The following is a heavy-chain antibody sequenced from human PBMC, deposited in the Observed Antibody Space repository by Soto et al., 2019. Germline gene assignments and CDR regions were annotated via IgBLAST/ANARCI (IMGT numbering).Heavy chain of an antibody. Sequence: SETLSLTCAVYGGSFSGYYWSWIRQPPGKGLEWIGEINHSGSTNYNPSLKSRVTISVDTSKNQFSLKLSSVTAADTAVYYCARGTIAAAGTSDWGQGTLVTVSS. J-gene: IGHJ4*02. V-gene: IGHV4-34*01. CDR2: INHSGST. CDR1: GGSFSGYY. CDR3: ARGTIAAAGTSD. D-gene: IGHD6-13*01.